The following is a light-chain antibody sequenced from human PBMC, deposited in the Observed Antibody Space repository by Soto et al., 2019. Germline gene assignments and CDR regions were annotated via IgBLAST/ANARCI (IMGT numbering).Light chain of an antibody. CDR3: QQYHTYPRT. CDR1: QRVGKY. V-gene: IGKV1-16*02. J-gene: IGKJ5*01. CDR2: DIS. Sequence: DIQMTQSPSSLSVSVGDRVTITCRASQRVGKYLAWFRQKPGRAPESLIYDISTLQSGVPSKFSGSGSGTDFTLTINSLQPEDSATYYCQQYHTYPRTFGQGTRLEIK.